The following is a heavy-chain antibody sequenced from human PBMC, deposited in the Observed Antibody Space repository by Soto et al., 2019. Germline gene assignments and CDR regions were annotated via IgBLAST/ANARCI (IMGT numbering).Heavy chain of an antibody. J-gene: IGHJ6*03. CDR1: GGSISSYY. Sequence: QVQLQESGPGLVKPSETLSLTCTVSGGSISSYYWSWIRQPPGKGLEWIGYIYSSGSTNYTPSLKSRVTISVDTSKNQFSLKLSSVTAADTAVYYCARRLSRYYYMDVWGKGTTVTVSS. V-gene: IGHV4-59*08. CDR2: IYSSGST. CDR3: ARRLSRYYYMDV.